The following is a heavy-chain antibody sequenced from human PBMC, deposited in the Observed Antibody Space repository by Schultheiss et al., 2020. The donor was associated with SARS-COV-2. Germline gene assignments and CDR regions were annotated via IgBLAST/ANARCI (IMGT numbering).Heavy chain of an antibody. CDR1: GYTFTSYY. CDR3: ARGPNDYSNNLYYYYYMDV. V-gene: IGHV1-46*01. J-gene: IGHJ6*03. Sequence: ASVKVSCKASGYTFTSYYMHWVRQAPGQGLEWMGIINPSGGSTSYAQKFQGRVTMTTDTSTSTAYMELRSLRSEDTAVYYCARGPNDYSNNLYYYYYMDVWGKGTTVTVSS. CDR2: INPSGGST. D-gene: IGHD4-11*01.